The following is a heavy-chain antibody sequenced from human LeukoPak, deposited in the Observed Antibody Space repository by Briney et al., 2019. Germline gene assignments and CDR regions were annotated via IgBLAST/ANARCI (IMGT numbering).Heavy chain of an antibody. D-gene: IGHD3-10*01. CDR2: IYSGSSN. CDR1: GFTVSSNY. J-gene: IGHJ6*03. Sequence: PGGSRRLSCAASGFTVSSNYMSWVRKAPGKGLEWVSVIYSGSSNYYADSVKGRFTTSRDNSTNTLYLKMNSLRAEDTAVYYCAISGGYYMDVWGKGTTVTVSS. V-gene: IGHV3-53*01. CDR3: AISGGYYMDV.